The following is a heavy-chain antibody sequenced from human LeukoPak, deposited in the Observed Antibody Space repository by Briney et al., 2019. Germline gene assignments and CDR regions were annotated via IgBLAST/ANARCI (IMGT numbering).Heavy chain of an antibody. CDR1: GGSISSYY. CDR3: ARESTSGVFGGSDY. J-gene: IGHJ4*02. Sequence: SETLSLTCTVSGGSISSYYWSWIRQPAGKGLEWIGRIYTSGSTNYNPSLKSRVTMSVDTSKNQFSLKLSSVTAADTAVYYCARESTSGVFGGSDYWGQGTLVTVSS. V-gene: IGHV4-4*07. D-gene: IGHD4-23*01. CDR2: IYTSGST.